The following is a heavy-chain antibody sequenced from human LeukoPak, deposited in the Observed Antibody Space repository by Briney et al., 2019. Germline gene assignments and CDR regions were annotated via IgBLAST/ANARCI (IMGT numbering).Heavy chain of an antibody. J-gene: IGHJ6*03. Sequence: GASVKVSCKASGYTFGTHWMHWVRQAPGQGLEWMGIVNPSGGSTSYAQKFQGRVTMTRDMSTSTVYMELSSMRSEDTAVYYCARAHLYDFWSGYGVPYYYYMDVWGKGTTVTVSS. CDR1: GYTFGTHW. CDR2: VNPSGGST. V-gene: IGHV1-46*01. D-gene: IGHD3-3*01. CDR3: ARAHLYDFWSGYGVPYYYYMDV.